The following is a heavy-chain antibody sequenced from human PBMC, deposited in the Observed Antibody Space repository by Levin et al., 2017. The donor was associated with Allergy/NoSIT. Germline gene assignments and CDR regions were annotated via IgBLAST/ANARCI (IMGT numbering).Heavy chain of an antibody. V-gene: IGHV4-4*07. Sequence: SPTLSLPCTVSGGSISSYYWSWIRQPAGKGLEWIGRIYTSGSTNYNPSLKSRVTMSVDTSKNQFSLKLSSVTAADTAVYYCARDGLYCTNGVCTYYYYYYGMDVWGQGTTVTVSS. CDR3: ARDGLYCTNGVCTYYYYYYGMDV. CDR2: IYTSGST. J-gene: IGHJ6*02. D-gene: IGHD2-8*01. CDR1: GGSISSYY.